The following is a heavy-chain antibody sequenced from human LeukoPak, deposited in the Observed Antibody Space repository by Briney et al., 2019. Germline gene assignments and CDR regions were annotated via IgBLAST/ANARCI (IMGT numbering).Heavy chain of an antibody. CDR3: ARDPRNVGLAP. V-gene: IGHV3-74*01. J-gene: IGHJ5*02. D-gene: IGHD2-15*01. CDR2: NNGDGSTT. Sequence: GSLRLSCVASGLSLSGYWMYWVRQAPGKGLMYISRNNGDGSTTNYADVVKGRFTMSRDNVKNTLYLQMNSLRVGDTAVYYCARDPRNVGLAPWGQGTLVTVSS. CDR1: GLSLSGYW.